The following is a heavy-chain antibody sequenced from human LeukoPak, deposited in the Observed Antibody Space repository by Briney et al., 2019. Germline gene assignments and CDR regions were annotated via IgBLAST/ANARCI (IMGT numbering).Heavy chain of an antibody. J-gene: IGHJ4*02. CDR3: AKAEDWDSPFDY. CDR2: ISGSGGST. D-gene: IGHD1-26*01. Sequence: GGSLRLSCAASGFTFSSYSMNWVRQAPGKGLEWVSAISGSGGSTYYADSVKGRFTISRDNSKNTLYLQMNSLRAEDTAVYYCAKAEDWDSPFDYWGQGTLVTVSS. V-gene: IGHV3-23*01. CDR1: GFTFSSYS.